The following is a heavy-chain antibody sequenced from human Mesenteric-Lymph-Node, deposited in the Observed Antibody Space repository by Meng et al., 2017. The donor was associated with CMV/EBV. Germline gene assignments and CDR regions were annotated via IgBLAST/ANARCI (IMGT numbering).Heavy chain of an antibody. J-gene: IGHJ4*02. CDR2: IRYDGSNK. V-gene: IGHV3-30*02. CDR3: ARDLTSYNDGTYFDF. Sequence: GESLKISCVASGFTFSTYGMHWVRQAPGKGLEWVAFIRYDGSNKYYADSVKGRFTISRDNSKNMLYLQMNSLRAEDTAVYFCARDLTSYNDGTYFDFWGQGTLVTVSS. CDR1: GFTFSTYG. D-gene: IGHD3-22*01.